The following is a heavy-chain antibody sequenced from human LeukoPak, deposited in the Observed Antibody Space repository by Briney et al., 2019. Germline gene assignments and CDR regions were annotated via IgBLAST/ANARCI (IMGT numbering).Heavy chain of an antibody. D-gene: IGHD3-10*01. V-gene: IGHV4-39*01. Sequence: PSETLSLTCTVSGGSMSSGSHYWGWIRQPPGKGLEWIGSIDYSGSTYYNPSLGSRVTISVDTLKNQFSLKLTSVTAADTAVYYCARHMVWITNFYYYMDVWGKGTTVTVSS. CDR1: GGSMSSGSHY. CDR3: ARHMVWITNFYYYMDV. CDR2: IDYSGST. J-gene: IGHJ6*03.